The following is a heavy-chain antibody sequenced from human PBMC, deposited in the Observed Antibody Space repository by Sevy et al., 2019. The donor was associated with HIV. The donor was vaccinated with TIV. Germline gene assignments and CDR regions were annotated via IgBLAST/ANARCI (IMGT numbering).Heavy chain of an antibody. CDR2: INHSGST. D-gene: IGHD6-25*01. J-gene: IGHJ4*02. CDR1: GGSFSGYY. Sequence: SENLSLTCAVYGGSFSGYYWSWIRQPPGKGLEWIGEINHSGSTNYNPSLKSRVTISVDTSKYQFSLKLSSVTDADTAVYYCARVGMAATAYFDYWGQGTLVTVSS. V-gene: IGHV4-34*01. CDR3: ARVGMAATAYFDY.